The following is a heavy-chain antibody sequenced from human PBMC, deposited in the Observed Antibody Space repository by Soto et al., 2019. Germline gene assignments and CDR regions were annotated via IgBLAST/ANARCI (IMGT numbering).Heavy chain of an antibody. V-gene: IGHV4-61*01. CDR2: IYYSGST. CDR1: GGSVSSGSYY. CDR3: ARQQWLPNDGSVYFDY. Sequence: PSETLSLTCTVSGGSVSSGSYYWSWIRQPPGKGLEWIGYIYYSGSTNYNPSLKSRVTISVDTSKNQFSLKLSSVTAADTAVYYCARQQWLPNDGSVYFDYWGQGTLVTVSS. J-gene: IGHJ4*02. D-gene: IGHD6-19*01.